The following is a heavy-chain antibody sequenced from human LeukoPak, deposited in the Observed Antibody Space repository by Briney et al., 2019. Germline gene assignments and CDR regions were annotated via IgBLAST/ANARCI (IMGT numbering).Heavy chain of an antibody. Sequence: GSLRLSCAASGFTFSSSWMHWVRQAPGKGPVWVSRIKSDGSDTSYADSVKGRFTISRDNAKNTLYLQMNSLRAEDTAVYYCAIDRGAVAGDSWGQGTLVTVSS. CDR2: IKSDGSDT. J-gene: IGHJ4*02. CDR3: AIDRGAVAGDS. CDR1: GFTFSSSW. D-gene: IGHD6-19*01. V-gene: IGHV3-74*01.